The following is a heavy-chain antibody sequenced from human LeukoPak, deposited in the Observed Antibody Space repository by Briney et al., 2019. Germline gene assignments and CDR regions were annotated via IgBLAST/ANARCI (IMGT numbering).Heavy chain of an antibody. V-gene: IGHV3-30*01. D-gene: IGHD2-2*01. CDR2: ISYDGSNK. Sequence: PGGSLRLSCAASGFTFSSYAMHWVRQAPGKGLEWVAVISYDGSNKYYADSVKGRFTISRDNSKNTLYLQMNSLRAEDTAVYYCARDPSTSGLVWFDPWGQGTLVTVSS. CDR3: ARDPSTSGLVWFDP. J-gene: IGHJ5*02. CDR1: GFTFSSYA.